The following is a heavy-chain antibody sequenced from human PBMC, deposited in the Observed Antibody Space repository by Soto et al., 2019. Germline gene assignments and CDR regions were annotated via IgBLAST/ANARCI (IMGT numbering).Heavy chain of an antibody. J-gene: IGHJ4*02. CDR2: ISSSSSYT. V-gene: IGHV3-21*01. Sequence: GGSLRLSCAASGFTFSSYSMNWVRQAPGKGLEWVSSISSSSSYTYYADSVKGRFTISRDNAKNSLYLQMNSLRAEDTAVYYCARDYGDSDYWGQGTLVTVSS. CDR3: ARDYGDSDY. D-gene: IGHD4-17*01. CDR1: GFTFSSYS.